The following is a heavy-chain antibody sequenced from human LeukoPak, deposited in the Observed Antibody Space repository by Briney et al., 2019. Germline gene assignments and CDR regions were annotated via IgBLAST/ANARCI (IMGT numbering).Heavy chain of an antibody. CDR3: ARVSIAVAGTRIDY. CDR1: GGSISSYY. D-gene: IGHD6-19*01. Sequence: SETLSLTCTVSGGSISSYYWSWIRQPPGKGLEWIGYIYYGGSTNYNPSLKSRVTISVDTSKNQFSLKLSSVTAADTAVYYCARVSIAVAGTRIDYWGQGTLVTVSS. CDR2: IYYGGST. V-gene: IGHV4-59*01. J-gene: IGHJ4*02.